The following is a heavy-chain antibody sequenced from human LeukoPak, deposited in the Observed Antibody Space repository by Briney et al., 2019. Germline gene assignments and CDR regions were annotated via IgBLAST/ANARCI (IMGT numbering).Heavy chain of an antibody. J-gene: IGHJ6*02. CDR1: GGTFSSYA. D-gene: IGHD1-26*01. CDR2: IIPIFGTA. V-gene: IGHV1-69*13. Sequence: ASVKVSCKASGGTFSSYAISWVRQAPGQGLEWMGGIIPIFGTANYAQKFQGRVTITADESTSTAYMELSSLRSEDTAVYYCASRIVGATTHYYYGMDVWGQGTTVTVSS. CDR3: ASRIVGATTHYYYGMDV.